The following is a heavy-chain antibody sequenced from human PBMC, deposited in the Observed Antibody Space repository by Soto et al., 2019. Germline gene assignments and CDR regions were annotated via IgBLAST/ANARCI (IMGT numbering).Heavy chain of an antibody. CDR3: ARVYGDYVIDY. CDR1: GGSISSSNW. CDR2: IYHSGST. V-gene: IGHV4-4*02. Sequence: QVQLQESGPGLVKPSGTLSLTCAVSGGSISSSNWWRWVRQPPGKGLAWIGEIYHSGSTNYNPSLKSRVPISVDKSKNQFSLKLSSVTAADTAVYYCARVYGDYVIDYWGQGTLVTVSS. J-gene: IGHJ4*02. D-gene: IGHD4-17*01.